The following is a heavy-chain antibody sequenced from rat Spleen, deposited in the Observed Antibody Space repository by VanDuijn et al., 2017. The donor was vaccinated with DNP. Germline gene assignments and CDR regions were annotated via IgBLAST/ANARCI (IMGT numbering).Heavy chain of an antibody. CDR2: ISYSGST. V-gene: IGHV3-1*01. CDR1: GYSITSNY. CDR3: ARANYDGTYYPNWYFDF. Sequence: DVQLQESGPGLVKPSQSLSLTCSVTGYSITSNYWAWIRKFPGNKMEWMGYISYSGSTGYSPSLKGRISITRDTSKRQFFLQLNSVTTEDTATYYCARANYDGTYYPNWYFDFWGPGTTVTVSS. D-gene: IGHD1-12*02. J-gene: IGHJ1*01.